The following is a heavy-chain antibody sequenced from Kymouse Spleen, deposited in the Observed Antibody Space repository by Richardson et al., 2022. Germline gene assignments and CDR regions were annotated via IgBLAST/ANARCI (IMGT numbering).Heavy chain of an antibody. CDR3: AKRTIVATLYYYYGMDV. CDR1: GFTFSSYA. J-gene: IGHJ6*02. Sequence: EVQLVESGGGLVQPGGSLRLSCAASGFTFSSYAMSWVRQAPGKGLEWVSAISGSGGSTYYADSVKGRFTISRDNSKNTLYLQMNSLRAEDTAVYYCAKRTIVATLYYYYGMDVWGQGTTVTVSS. D-gene: IGHD5-12*01. CDR2: ISGSGGST. V-gene: IGHV3-23*04.